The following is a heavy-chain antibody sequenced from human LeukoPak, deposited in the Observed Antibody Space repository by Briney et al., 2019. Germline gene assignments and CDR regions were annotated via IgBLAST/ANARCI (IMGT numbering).Heavy chain of an antibody. J-gene: IGHJ4*02. V-gene: IGHV1-69*04. D-gene: IGHD5-12*01. CDR3: ARAPKSRGYSGYAFTYYFDY. Sequence: SVKVSCKASGGTFSSYAISWVRQAPGQGLEWMGRIIPIFGIVNYAQKFQGRVTITADKSTSTAYMELSSLRSEDTAVYYCARAPKSRGYSGYAFTYYFDYWGQGTLVTVSS. CDR2: IIPIFGIV. CDR1: GGTFSSYA.